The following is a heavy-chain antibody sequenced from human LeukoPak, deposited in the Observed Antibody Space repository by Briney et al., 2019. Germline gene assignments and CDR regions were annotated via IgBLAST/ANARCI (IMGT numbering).Heavy chain of an antibody. V-gene: IGHV3-21*01. CDR2: ISSSSSYI. CDR3: ARDEPTNLWFGELFSDLRASFDY. D-gene: IGHD3-10*01. J-gene: IGHJ4*02. Sequence: GGSLRLSCAASGFTFSSYSMNWVRQAPGKGLEWVSSISSSSSYIYYADSVKGRFTISRDNAKNSLYLQMNSLRAEDTAVYYCARDEPTNLWFGELFSDLRASFDYWGQGTLVTVPS. CDR1: GFTFSSYS.